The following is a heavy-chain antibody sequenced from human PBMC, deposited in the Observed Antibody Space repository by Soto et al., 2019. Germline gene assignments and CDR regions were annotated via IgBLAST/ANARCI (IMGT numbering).Heavy chain of an antibody. CDR1: GGSFSGYY. J-gene: IGHJ5*02. V-gene: IGHV4-34*01. D-gene: IGHD4-17*01. CDR3: ARGAGTNDYGDYVGRSWFDP. Sequence: SETLSLTCAVYGGSFSGYYWSWIRQPPGRGQEWIGEINHSGSTNYNPSLKSRVTISVDTSKNQFSLKLSSVTAADTAVYYCARGAGTNDYGDYVGRSWFDPWGQGTLVTVSS. CDR2: INHSGST.